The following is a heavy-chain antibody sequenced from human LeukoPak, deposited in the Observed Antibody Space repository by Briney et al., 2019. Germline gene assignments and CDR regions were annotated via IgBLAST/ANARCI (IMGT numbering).Heavy chain of an antibody. CDR3: ARHLVIDNGYIRY. J-gene: IGHJ4*02. D-gene: IGHD5-24*01. CDR1: GGSITNNYYY. CDR2: IHYSGNT. V-gene: IGHV4-39*01. Sequence: SQTLSFTCAVSGGSITNNYYYWGWIRQPPGKGLEWIGSIHYSGNTHYNASLRSRVTISADTSKNKFTLELTSVTAADTAVSACARHLVIDNGYIRYWGQGTLVTVSS.